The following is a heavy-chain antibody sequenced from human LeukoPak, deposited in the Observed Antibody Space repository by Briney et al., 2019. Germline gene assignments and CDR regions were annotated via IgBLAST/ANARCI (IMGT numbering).Heavy chain of an antibody. Sequence: GGSLRLSCAASGFTFSSYWMSWVGPARGKGLEWVGNIKQDGSEKYYVDAVKGQFTTSRNNTKNSMYLQMNSLRAEDTAVYYCARPTIREFDYDFWSGPQPYYFDYWGQGTLVTVSS. J-gene: IGHJ4*02. V-gene: IGHV3-7*01. CDR3: ARPTIREFDYDFWSGPQPYYFDY. D-gene: IGHD3-3*01. CDR1: GFTFSSYW. CDR2: IKQDGSEK.